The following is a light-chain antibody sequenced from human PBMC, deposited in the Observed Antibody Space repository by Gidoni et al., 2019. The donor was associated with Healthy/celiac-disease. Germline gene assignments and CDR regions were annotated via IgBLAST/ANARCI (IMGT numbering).Light chain of an antibody. J-gene: IGKJ1*01. CDR1: QSISSY. Sequence: DIQMTQSPSSLSASVGDRVTITCRASQSISSYLNWYQHKQGKAPKLLISAASSLQSGVPSRFSGSGSGTDFTLTISRLQPEDFATYYCQQSSSTPWTFXQXTKVEI. V-gene: IGKV1-39*01. CDR3: QQSSSTPWT. CDR2: AAS.